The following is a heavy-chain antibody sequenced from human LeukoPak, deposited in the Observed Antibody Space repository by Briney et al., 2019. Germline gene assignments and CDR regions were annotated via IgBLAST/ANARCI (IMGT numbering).Heavy chain of an antibody. D-gene: IGHD4-23*01. CDR2: ISVRGDRT. V-gene: IGHV3-23*01. Sequence: GGSLRLSCAASGFAFSSYIMDWVRQAPGKGLEWVSSISVRGDRTYYPDSVKGRFTISRDNSKHMLYLQMNTLRADDTAIYYCAKDRDYGGNSRGIDYFDSWGQGTQVTVSS. CDR3: AKDRDYGGNSRGIDYFDS. CDR1: GFAFSSYI. J-gene: IGHJ4*02.